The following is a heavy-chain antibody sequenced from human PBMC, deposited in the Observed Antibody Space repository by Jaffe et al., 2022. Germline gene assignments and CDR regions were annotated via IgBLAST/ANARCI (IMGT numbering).Heavy chain of an antibody. CDR3: ARGVYDSSGYYYFDY. V-gene: IGHV4-34*01. D-gene: IGHD3-22*01. CDR2: INHSGST. J-gene: IGHJ4*02. Sequence: QVQLQQWGAGLLKPSETLSLTCAVYGGSFSGYYWSWIRQPPGKGLEWIGEINHSGSTNYNPSLKSRVTISVDTSKNQFSLKLSSVTAADTAVYYCARGVYDSSGYYYFDYWGQGTLVTVSS. CDR1: GGSFSGYY.